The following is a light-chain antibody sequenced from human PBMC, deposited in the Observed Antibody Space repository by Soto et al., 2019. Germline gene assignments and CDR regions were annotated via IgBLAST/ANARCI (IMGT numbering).Light chain of an antibody. CDR2: DAS. Sequence: EVVLTQSPATVSLSPGERATLSCRASQIVSSYLAWYQQKPGQAPRLLIYDASNRATGIPARFSGSGSGTDFTLTISSLEPEDFAVYYCQQRGTFGPGTKVDI. CDR3: QQRGT. V-gene: IGKV3-11*01. J-gene: IGKJ3*01. CDR1: QIVSSY.